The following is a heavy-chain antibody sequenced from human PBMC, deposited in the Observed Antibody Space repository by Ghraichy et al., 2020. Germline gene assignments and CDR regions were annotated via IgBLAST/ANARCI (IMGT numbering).Heavy chain of an antibody. CDR2: VHYSGST. Sequence: SETLSLTCTVSGGSISGYYWSWIRQTPGKGLEWIGYVHYSGSTDYNPSFRSRVTISRDTSKNQFSLKLRSVTASDTAGYYCVRSGEVLVGLEIDSWGQGALVTVSS. V-gene: IGHV4-59*08. CDR1: GGSISGYY. D-gene: IGHD3-3*01. J-gene: IGHJ4*02. CDR3: VRSGEVLVGLEIDS.